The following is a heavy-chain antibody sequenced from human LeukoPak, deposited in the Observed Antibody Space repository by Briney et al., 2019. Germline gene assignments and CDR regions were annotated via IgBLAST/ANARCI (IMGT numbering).Heavy chain of an antibody. V-gene: IGHV3-13*01. CDR1: GFTFSSHD. Sequence: GGSLRLSCAVSGFTFSSHDLHWVRQAAGKGLEWVSTIGTTGDTFYPDSVKGRFTISRESAKNSLYLQMNSLRGGDTAVYYCARDLRGYRYGGYPYFYGMDVWGQGTTVTVSS. D-gene: IGHD5-18*01. J-gene: IGHJ6*02. CDR3: ARDLRGYRYGGYPYFYGMDV. CDR2: IGTTGDT.